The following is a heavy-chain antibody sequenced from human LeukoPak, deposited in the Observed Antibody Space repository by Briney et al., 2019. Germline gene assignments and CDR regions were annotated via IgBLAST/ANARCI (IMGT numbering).Heavy chain of an antibody. D-gene: IGHD1-26*01. V-gene: IGHV3-74*01. Sequence: GGSLRPSCAASGFTLSHYWMNWVRQAPGKGLVWVSRINSDVSTTSYADSVKGRFTISRDNAKNTLYLQMNSLRAEDTAVYYCARRGATTGAFDYWGQGTLVTVSS. CDR1: GFTLSHYW. J-gene: IGHJ4*02. CDR2: INSDVSTT. CDR3: ARRGATTGAFDY.